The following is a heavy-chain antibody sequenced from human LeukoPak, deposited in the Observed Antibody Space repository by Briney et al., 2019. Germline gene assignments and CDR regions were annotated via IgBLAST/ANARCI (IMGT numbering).Heavy chain of an antibody. CDR1: GFTFSSYE. Sequence: PGGSLRLSCAASGFTFSSYEMNWVRLAPGKGLEWVSYISSSGSTKYYADSVKGRFTISRDNAKNSLYLQMNSLRAEDTAVYYCARTGGSLRVYYYYYMDVWGKGTTVTISS. V-gene: IGHV3-48*03. CDR3: ARTGGSLRVYYYYYMDV. CDR2: ISSSGSTK. D-gene: IGHD2-15*01. J-gene: IGHJ6*03.